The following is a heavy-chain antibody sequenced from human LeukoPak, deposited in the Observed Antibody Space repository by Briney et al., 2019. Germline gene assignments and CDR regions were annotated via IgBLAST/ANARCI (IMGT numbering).Heavy chain of an antibody. CDR2: ISSSGSTI. V-gene: IGHV3-48*03. CDR3: TRDVGSYGDSFDY. CDR1: GFTFSSYE. Sequence: GGSLRLSCAASGFTFSSYEMNWVRQAPGKGLEWVSYISSSGSTIYYADSVKGRFTISRDNAKNSLYLQMNSLRAEDTAVYYCTRDVGSYGDSFDYWGQGTLVTVSS. D-gene: IGHD4-17*01. J-gene: IGHJ4*02.